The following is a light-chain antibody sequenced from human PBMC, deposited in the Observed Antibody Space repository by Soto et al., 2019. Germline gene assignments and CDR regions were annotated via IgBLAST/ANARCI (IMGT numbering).Light chain of an antibody. CDR3: LQDYSYPYT. V-gene: IGKV1-6*01. CDR1: QDIKND. J-gene: IGKJ2*01. CDR2: SAS. Sequence: AIQMTQSPSSLSASVGDRVTITCRASQDIKNDLGWYQQKPGRAPKLLMYSASTLHTEVPSRFRGSGSGSDFTLTISSLQPEDFATYYCLQDYSYPYTFGQGTKLEIK.